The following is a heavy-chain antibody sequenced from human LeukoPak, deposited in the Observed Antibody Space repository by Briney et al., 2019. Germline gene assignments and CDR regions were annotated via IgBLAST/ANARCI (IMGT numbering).Heavy chain of an antibody. D-gene: IGHD3-10*01. CDR2: INRDGSST. Sequence: PGGSLRLSCAASGFTFSTHWMHWVRQAPGKGLVWVSRINRDGSSTSYADSVKGRFTISRDNAKNTLYLQMNSLRAEDTAVYYCARLNRGSDYGMDVWGQGTTVTVSS. CDR3: ARLNRGSDYGMDV. V-gene: IGHV3-74*01. J-gene: IGHJ6*02. CDR1: GFTFSTHW.